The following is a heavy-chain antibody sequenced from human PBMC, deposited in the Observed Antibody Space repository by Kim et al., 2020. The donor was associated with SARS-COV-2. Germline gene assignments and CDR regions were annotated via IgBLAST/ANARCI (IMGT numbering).Heavy chain of an antibody. D-gene: IGHD6-13*01. CDR1: GFTFSSYG. V-gene: IGHV3-33*01. CDR3: ARGFGCSSWYCLGYYYYYGMDV. CDR2: IWYDGSNK. J-gene: IGHJ6*02. Sequence: GGSLRLSCAASGFTFSSYGMHWVRQAPGKGLEWVAVIWYDGSNKYYADSVKGRFTISRDNSKNTLYLQMNSLRAEDTAVYYCARGFGCSSWYCLGYYYYYGMDVWGQGTTVTVSS.